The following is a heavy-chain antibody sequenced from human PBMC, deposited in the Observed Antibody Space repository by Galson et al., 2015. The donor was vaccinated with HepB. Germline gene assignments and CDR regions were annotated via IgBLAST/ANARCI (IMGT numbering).Heavy chain of an antibody. V-gene: IGHV3-49*04. CDR3: TRDRHGYYGMDV. CDR2: IRSKPYGGTT. J-gene: IGHJ6*02. CDR1: GLSFSNAW. Sequence: SLRLSCAASGLSFSNAWMTWVRQAPGKGLEWVGFIRSKPYGGTTEYAASVKGRFTISRDDSKSIAYLQMNSLKTEDTAVYYCTRDRHGYYGMDVWGQGTTVTVSS.